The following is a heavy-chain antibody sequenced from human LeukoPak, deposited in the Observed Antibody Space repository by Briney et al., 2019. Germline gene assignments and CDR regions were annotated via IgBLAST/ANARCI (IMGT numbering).Heavy chain of an antibody. D-gene: IGHD3-10*01. V-gene: IGHV5-51*01. J-gene: IGHJ3*02. CDR2: IYPGDSDT. Sequence: GVSLKISCKGSGYSFTSYWIGWVRQMPGKGLEWMGIIYPGDSDTRYSPSFQGQVTISADKSISTAYLQWSSLKASDTAMYYCARLGGYGSGSYYNQDDAFDIWGQGTMVTVSS. CDR1: GYSFTSYW. CDR3: ARLGGYGSGSYYNQDDAFDI.